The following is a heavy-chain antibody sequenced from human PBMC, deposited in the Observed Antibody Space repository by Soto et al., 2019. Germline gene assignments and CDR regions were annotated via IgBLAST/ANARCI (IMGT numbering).Heavy chain of an antibody. CDR3: AKMSSENYYDPVFS. J-gene: IGHJ4*02. CDR2: ISSSGNII. D-gene: IGHD3-22*01. V-gene: IGHV3-11*01. Sequence: QVQLVESGGGLVKTGGSLRIVCEASGFTFSDYYMSWVRQAPGKGLEWVSYISSSGNIIYYADSVKGRFTISRDNAKNSVYLQMNSLRAEDTALYFCAKMSSENYYDPVFSWGQGTLSPSPQ. CDR1: GFTFSDYY.